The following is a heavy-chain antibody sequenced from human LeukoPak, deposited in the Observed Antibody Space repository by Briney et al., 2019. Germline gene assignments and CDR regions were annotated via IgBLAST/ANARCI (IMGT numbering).Heavy chain of an antibody. D-gene: IGHD3-22*01. Sequence: ASVKVSCKASGYTFTSYDINWVRQAPGQGLEWMGWISPYKGNTFYAQKLQGRVTMTTDTSTSTAYMELRSLRSDDTAMYYCARDLHYYDRSGNFGDTFDYWGQGTLVTVSS. CDR2: ISPYKGNT. V-gene: IGHV1-18*01. J-gene: IGHJ4*02. CDR3: ARDLHYYDRSGNFGDTFDY. CDR1: GYTFTSYD.